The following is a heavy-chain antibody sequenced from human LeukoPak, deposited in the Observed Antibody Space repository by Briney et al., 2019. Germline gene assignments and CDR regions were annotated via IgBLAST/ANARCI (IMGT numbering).Heavy chain of an antibody. CDR2: IFYSGNT. CDR1: GGSITHYY. J-gene: IGHJ4*02. D-gene: IGHD6-13*01. Sequence: SETLSLTCTVSGGSITHYYWSWIRQPPGKGLEWIGYIFYSGNTNYNPSLKSRVTISVDTSKNQFSLKLISVPAADTAVYYCARHWETSSWYVDYWGQGTLVTVSS. V-gene: IGHV4-59*08. CDR3: ARHWETSSWYVDY.